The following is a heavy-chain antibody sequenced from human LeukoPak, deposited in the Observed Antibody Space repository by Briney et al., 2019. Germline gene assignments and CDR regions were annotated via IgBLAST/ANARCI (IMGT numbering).Heavy chain of an antibody. D-gene: IGHD6-25*01. CDR1: GFTFSSYT. J-gene: IGHJ6*03. Sequence: GGSLRLSCAASGFTFSSYTMNWVRQPPGEGLGWVSNIGTSSTTIYYADSVKGRFTISRDNAKNSLYLQMNSLRADDTAVYYCARFAAGGSYYYYMDVWGKGTTVTVSS. V-gene: IGHV3-48*01. CDR3: ARFAAGGSYYYYMDV. CDR2: IGTSSTTI.